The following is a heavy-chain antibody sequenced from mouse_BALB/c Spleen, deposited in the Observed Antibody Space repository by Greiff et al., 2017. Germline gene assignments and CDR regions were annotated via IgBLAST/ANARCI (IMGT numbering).Heavy chain of an antibody. D-gene: IGHD1-1*01. J-gene: IGHJ4*01. CDR2: ISSGGST. Sequence: EVKLMESGGGLVKPGGSLKLSCAASGFTFSSYAMSWVRQTPEKRLEWVASISSGGSTYYPDSVKGRFTISRDNARNILYLQMSSLRSEDTAMYYCARGSLYSLYAMDDWGQGTSVTVSS. V-gene: IGHV5-6-5*01. CDR3: ARGSLYSLYAMDD. CDR1: GFTFSSYA.